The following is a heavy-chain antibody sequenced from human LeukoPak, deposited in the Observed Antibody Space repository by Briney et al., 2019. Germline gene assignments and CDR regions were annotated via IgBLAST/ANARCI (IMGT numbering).Heavy chain of an antibody. Sequence: ASVKVSCKASGYTFTSYYMHWVRQAPGQGLEWMGIINPSGGSTSYAQKFQGRVTMTRDTSTSTVYMELSSLRSEDTAVYYCARDGSGYDGVSRGSFDSWGQGTLVTVSS. CDR2: INPSGGST. CDR3: ARDGSGYDGVSRGSFDS. V-gene: IGHV1-46*01. J-gene: IGHJ4*02. D-gene: IGHD5-12*01. CDR1: GYTFTSYY.